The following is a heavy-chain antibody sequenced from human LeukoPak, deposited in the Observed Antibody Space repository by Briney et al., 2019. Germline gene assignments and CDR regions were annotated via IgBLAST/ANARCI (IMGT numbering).Heavy chain of an antibody. CDR3: ARVGDVVLAAASNWFDP. CDR1: GFTFSSYE. Sequence: GGSLRLSCAASGFTFSSYEMNWVRQAPGKGLEWVSYISSSGSTIYYADSVKGRFTISRDNAKNSLYLQMNSLRAEDTAVYYCARVGDVVLAAASNWFDPWGQGTLVTVPS. CDR2: ISSSGSTI. D-gene: IGHD2-2*01. J-gene: IGHJ5*02. V-gene: IGHV3-48*03.